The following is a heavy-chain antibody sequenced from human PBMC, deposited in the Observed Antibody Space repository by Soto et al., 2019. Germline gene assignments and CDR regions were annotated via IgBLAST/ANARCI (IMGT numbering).Heavy chain of an antibody. J-gene: IGHJ4*02. D-gene: IGHD1-1*01. CDR1: GGGSISSYY. Sequence: SETLSLTCNVSGGGSISSYYWSWIRQSPGKGLEWISYMYNEGNTKYNPSLNTRVTISVDTAKNQVSLNLGSVTAADTAFYYFPRRGPFGNWQFEYCGEGRRVTASS. V-gene: IGHV4-59*01. CDR2: MYNEGNT. CDR3: PRRGPFGNWQFEY.